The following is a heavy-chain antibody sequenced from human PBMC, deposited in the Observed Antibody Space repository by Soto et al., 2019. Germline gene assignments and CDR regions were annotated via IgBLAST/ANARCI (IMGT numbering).Heavy chain of an antibody. J-gene: IGHJ4*02. CDR2: IKSKTDGGTT. Sequence: GGSLRLSCAASGFTFSNAWMSWVRQAPGKGLEWVGRIKSKTDGGTTDYAAPVKGRFTISRDDSKNTLYLQMNSLKTEDTAVYYCTPPGIVGASPFDYWGQGTLVTVSS. D-gene: IGHD1-26*01. V-gene: IGHV3-15*01. CDR3: TPPGIVGASPFDY. CDR1: GFTFSNAW.